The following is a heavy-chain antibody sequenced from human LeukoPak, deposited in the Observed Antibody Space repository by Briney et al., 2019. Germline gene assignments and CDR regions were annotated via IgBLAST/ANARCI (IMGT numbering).Heavy chain of an antibody. D-gene: IGHD6-13*01. CDR2: ISGSGGST. CDR3: AKDGGSSSWYVRYYFDY. Sequence: GGSLRLSCAASGFTFSSYAMSWVRQAPGKGLEWGSAISGSGGSTYYADSVKGRFTISRDNSKNTLYLQMNSLRAEDTAVYYCAKDGGSSSWYVRYYFDYWGQGTLVTVSS. J-gene: IGHJ4*02. V-gene: IGHV3-23*01. CDR1: GFTFSSYA.